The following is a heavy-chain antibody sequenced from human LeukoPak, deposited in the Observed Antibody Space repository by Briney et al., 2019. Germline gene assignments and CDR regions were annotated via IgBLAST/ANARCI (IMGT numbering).Heavy chain of an antibody. CDR3: ARRRGWVTTTGYYYYGMDV. J-gene: IGHJ6*02. D-gene: IGHD4-17*01. CDR2: IYTSGRT. CDR1: GGSISGLY. V-gene: IGHV4-4*09. Sequence: SETLSLTCTVSGGSISGLYWSWIRQPPGKGLEWIAYIYTSGRTNYNPSLKSRVTISVDTSKNQFSLKLSSVTASDTAVYYCARRRGWVTTTGYYYYGMDVWGQGTTVTVSS.